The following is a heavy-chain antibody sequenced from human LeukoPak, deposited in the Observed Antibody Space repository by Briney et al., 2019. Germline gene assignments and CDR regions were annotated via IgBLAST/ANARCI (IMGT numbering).Heavy chain of an antibody. CDR3: AKDKTHYDSSGYYEFDY. CDR1: GFTFDDYA. V-gene: IGHV3-9*01. CDR2: IGWNSGSI. Sequence: PGGSLRLSCAASGFTFDDYAMHWVRQAPGKGLEWVSGIGWNSGSIGYADSVKGRFTTSRDNAKNSLYLQMNSLRAEDTALYYCAKDKTHYDSSGYYEFDYWGQGTLVTVSS. J-gene: IGHJ4*02. D-gene: IGHD3-22*01.